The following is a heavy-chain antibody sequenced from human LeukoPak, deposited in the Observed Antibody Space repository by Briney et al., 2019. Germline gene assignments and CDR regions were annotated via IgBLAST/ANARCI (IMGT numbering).Heavy chain of an antibody. CDR1: GGSISSYY. Sequence: SETLSLTCTVSGGSISSYYWSWIRQPPGKGLEWIGYIYYSGSTNYNPSLKGRVTISVDTSKNQFSLKLSSVTAADTAVYYCARYVASALAFDYWGQGTLVTVSS. D-gene: IGHD6-13*01. CDR3: ARYVASALAFDY. J-gene: IGHJ4*02. CDR2: IYYSGST. V-gene: IGHV4-59*01.